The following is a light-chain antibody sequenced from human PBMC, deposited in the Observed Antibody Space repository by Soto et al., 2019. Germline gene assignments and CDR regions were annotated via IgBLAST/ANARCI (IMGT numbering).Light chain of an antibody. CDR2: DAS. Sequence: EIVLTQSPATLSLSPGERATLSCRASQSVSSYLAWYQQKPGQAPRLLIYDASNRATGIPARFSGSGSGTEFTLTISGLQFEDSAVYHCQQHSNWITFGQGTRLEIK. CDR3: QQHSNWIT. CDR1: QSVSSY. V-gene: IGKV3-11*01. J-gene: IGKJ5*01.